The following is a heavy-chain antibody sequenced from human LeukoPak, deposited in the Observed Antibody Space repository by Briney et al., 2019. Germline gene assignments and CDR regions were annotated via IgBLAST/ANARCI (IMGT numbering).Heavy chain of an antibody. D-gene: IGHD4-23*01. CDR1: GGSISSYY. Sequence: SETLSLTCTVSGGSISSYYWSWIRQPPGKGLEWIGYIYYSGSTNYNPSLKSRVTISVDTSKNQFSLKLSSVTAADTAVYYCARGPDYGGNYEGFDYWGQGTLVTVSS. CDR3: ARGPDYGGNYEGFDY. J-gene: IGHJ4*02. V-gene: IGHV4-59*01. CDR2: IYYSGST.